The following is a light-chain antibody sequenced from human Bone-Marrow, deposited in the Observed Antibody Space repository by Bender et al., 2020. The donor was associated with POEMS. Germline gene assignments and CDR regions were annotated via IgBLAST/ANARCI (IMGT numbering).Light chain of an antibody. J-gene: IGLJ3*02. CDR1: SSNIGAHA. V-gene: IGLV1-44*01. Sequence: QSVLTQPPSASGTPGQRVTISCSGGSSNIGAHAVNWYQHLPGTAPKLLIYSSHRRPSEVPDRFSGSRSGTSASLAIGGLQSEDEADYYCAVWDDSLNGWVFGGVTKLTVL. CDR3: AVWDDSLNGWV. CDR2: SSH.